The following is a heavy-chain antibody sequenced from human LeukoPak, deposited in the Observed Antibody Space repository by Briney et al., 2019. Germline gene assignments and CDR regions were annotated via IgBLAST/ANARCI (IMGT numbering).Heavy chain of an antibody. CDR1: GFTFSSYA. CDR3: YCSGGSWDSTAS. J-gene: IGHJ5*02. V-gene: IGHV3-64*01. D-gene: IGHD2-15*01. Sequence: PGGSLRLSCAASGFTFSSYAMHWVRQAPGKGLDYVSAISSNGGSTYYANSVKGRFTISRDNSKNTLYLQMGSLRAEDMAVYYCYCSGGSWDSTASWGQGTLVTVSS. CDR2: ISSNGGST.